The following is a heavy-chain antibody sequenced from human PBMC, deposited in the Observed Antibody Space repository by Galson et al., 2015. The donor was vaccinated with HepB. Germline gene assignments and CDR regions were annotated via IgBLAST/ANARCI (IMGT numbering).Heavy chain of an antibody. J-gene: IGHJ4*02. D-gene: IGHD3-22*01. V-gene: IGHV3-48*04. CDR2: ISSSSHTI. CDR3: ARGGGYYLDYFDY. CDR1: GFTLSTYT. Sequence: LRLSCAASGFTLSTYTMNWVRQAPGKGLEWVSYISSSSHTIYYADSVKGRFTISRDNAKNSLYLQMNSLRAEDTAVYYCARGGGYYLDYFDYWGQGTLVTVSS.